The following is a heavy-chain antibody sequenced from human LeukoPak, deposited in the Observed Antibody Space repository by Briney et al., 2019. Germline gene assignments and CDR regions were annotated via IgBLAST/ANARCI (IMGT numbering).Heavy chain of an antibody. V-gene: IGHV1-8*01. Sequence: ASVKVSFKASGYTFTSYDINWVGQATGQGREWMGWMNPNSGNTGYAQKFQGRVTMTRNTSISTAYMELSSLRSEDTAVYYCARLGVWGSYREYYYYGMDVWGQGTTVTVSS. CDR3: ARLGVWGSYREYYYYGMDV. CDR2: MNPNSGNT. CDR1: GYTFTSYD. J-gene: IGHJ6*02. D-gene: IGHD3-16*02.